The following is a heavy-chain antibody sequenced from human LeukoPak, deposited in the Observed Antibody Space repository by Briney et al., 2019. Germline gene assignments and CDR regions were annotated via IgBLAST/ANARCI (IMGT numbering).Heavy chain of an antibody. Sequence: ASVKVSCKASGYTFTTYAMNWVRQAPGQGLEWMGWINTNTGNPTYAQGFTGRFVFSLDTSVSTAYLQIGGLKAEDTAVYYCARDEDTPMVYWGQGTLVTVSS. D-gene: IGHD5-18*01. CDR3: ARDEDTPMVY. CDR2: INTNTGNP. CDR1: GYTFTTYA. J-gene: IGHJ4*02. V-gene: IGHV7-4-1*01.